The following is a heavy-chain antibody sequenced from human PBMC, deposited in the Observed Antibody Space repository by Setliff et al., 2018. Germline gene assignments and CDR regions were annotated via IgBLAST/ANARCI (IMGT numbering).Heavy chain of an antibody. Sequence: GGSLRLSCAASGFTFSSYAMSWVRQAPGKGLEWVSAISGSVGSTYYADSVKGRFTISRDNSKNTLYLQMNSLRAEDTAVYYCAVTLSFPIQSPFDPWGQGTLVTVSS. J-gene: IGHJ5*02. CDR1: GFTFSSYA. CDR2: ISGSVGST. V-gene: IGHV3-23*01. D-gene: IGHD5-18*01. CDR3: AVTLSFPIQSPFDP.